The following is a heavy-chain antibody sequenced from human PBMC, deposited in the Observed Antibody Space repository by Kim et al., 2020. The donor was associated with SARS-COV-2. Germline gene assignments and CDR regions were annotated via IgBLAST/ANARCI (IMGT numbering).Heavy chain of an antibody. Sequence: KGRLTNSRDKSKNTLYLQMNSLRAEDTAVYYCAKDSGRITMIVVVITGIDYWGQGTLVTVSS. CDR3: AKDSGRITMIVVVITGIDY. D-gene: IGHD3-22*01. V-gene: IGHV3-30*02. J-gene: IGHJ4*02.